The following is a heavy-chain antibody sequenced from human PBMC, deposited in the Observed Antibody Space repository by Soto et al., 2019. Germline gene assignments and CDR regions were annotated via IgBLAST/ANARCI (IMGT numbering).Heavy chain of an antibody. CDR3: ATMGVVPAAILGAYYYYGMDV. J-gene: IGHJ6*02. Sequence: GASVKVSCKASGYTFTSYDINWVRQATGQGLEWMGWMNPNSGNTGYAQKFQGRVTMTRNTSISKAYMELSSLRSEYTAVYYCATMGVVPAAILGAYYYYGMDVWGQGTTVTVSS. CDR1: GYTFTSYD. CDR2: MNPNSGNT. D-gene: IGHD2-2*01. V-gene: IGHV1-8*01.